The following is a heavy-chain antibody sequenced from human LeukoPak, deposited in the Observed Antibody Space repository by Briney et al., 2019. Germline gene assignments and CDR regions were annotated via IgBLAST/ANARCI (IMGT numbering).Heavy chain of an antibody. D-gene: IGHD6-19*01. J-gene: IGHJ4*02. V-gene: IGHV1-8*02. CDR1: GGTFSSYA. Sequence: EASVKVSCKASGGTFSSYAISWVRQAPGQGLEWMGWMNPNSGNTGYAQKFQGRVTMTRNTSISTAYMELSSQRSEDTAVYYCARARDSSGWWEGYYFDYWGQGTLVTVSS. CDR3: ARARDSSGWWEGYYFDY. CDR2: MNPNSGNT.